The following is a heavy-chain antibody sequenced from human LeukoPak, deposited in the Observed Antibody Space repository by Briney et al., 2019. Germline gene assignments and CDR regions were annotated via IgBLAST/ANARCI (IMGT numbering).Heavy chain of an antibody. D-gene: IGHD6-19*01. CDR2: IRYDGSNK. CDR3: AKEMKQWLVSLGY. V-gene: IGHV3-30*02. J-gene: IGHJ4*02. Sequence: GGSLRLSCAASGFTFSSYAMHWVRQAPGKGLEWVAFIRYDGSNKYYADSVKGRFTISRDNSKNTLYLQMNSLRAEDTAVYYCAKEMKQWLVSLGYWGQGTLVTVSS. CDR1: GFTFSSYA.